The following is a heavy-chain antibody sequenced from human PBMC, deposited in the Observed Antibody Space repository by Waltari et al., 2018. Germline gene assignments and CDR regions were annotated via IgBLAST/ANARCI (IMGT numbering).Heavy chain of an antibody. Sequence: EVQLVESGGGLVQPGGSLRLSCAASGFTFSVYSMNWVRQAPGKGLGGVSYSSGSSSTIYYSDAVKGRFTISRDNAKNSLYLQRNSLRAEDTAVYFCARDGGRSYAMDVWGQGTTVTVSS. D-gene: IGHD3-3*01. CDR2: SSGSSSTI. CDR3: ARDGGRSYAMDV. V-gene: IGHV3-48*01. J-gene: IGHJ6*02. CDR1: GFTFSVYS.